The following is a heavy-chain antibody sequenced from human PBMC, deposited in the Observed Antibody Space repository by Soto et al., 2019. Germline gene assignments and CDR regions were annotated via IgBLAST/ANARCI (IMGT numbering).Heavy chain of an antibody. CDR2: IYYSGST. Sequence: SETLSLTCTVSGGSISSSSYYWGWIRQPPGKGLEWIGSIYYSGSTYYNPSLKSRVTISVDTSKNQFSLKLSSVTAADTAVYYCAGFDTVTIDYWGQGTLVTVSS. J-gene: IGHJ4*02. D-gene: IGHD4-17*01. CDR3: AGFDTVTIDY. V-gene: IGHV4-39*01. CDR1: GGSISSSSYY.